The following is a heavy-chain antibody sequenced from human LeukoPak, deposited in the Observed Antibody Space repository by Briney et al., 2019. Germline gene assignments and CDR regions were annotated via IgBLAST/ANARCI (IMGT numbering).Heavy chain of an antibody. CDR2: ISSSSSTL. D-gene: IGHD2-2*01. CDR1: GFTFRSYS. Sequence: GGSLRLSRAASGFTFRSYSMNSVRQAPGKGLEWVSYISSSSSTLYYADSVKGRFPISRDNAKNSLYLQMNSLRAEDRAVYSFGRGLVVGHYDYYMYIWGKGTTVTVSS. CDR3: GRGLVVGHYDYYMYI. V-gene: IGHV3-48*01. J-gene: IGHJ6*03.